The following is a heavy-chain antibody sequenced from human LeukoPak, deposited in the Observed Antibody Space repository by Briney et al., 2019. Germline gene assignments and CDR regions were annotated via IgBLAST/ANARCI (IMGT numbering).Heavy chain of an antibody. J-gene: IGHJ4*02. V-gene: IGHV1-2*04. D-gene: IGHD3-22*01. CDR3: ARDFYYDGSGGFDY. CDR1: GYTFTGYY. CDR2: INPKTGGT. Sequence: GASVKVSCKASGYTFTGYYMHWVRQAPGQGLEWMGWINPKTGGTNYAQKFQDWVTVTRDTSTNTVYMEVSRLRPDDVAVYYCARDFYYDGSGGFDYWGQGTLVTVSS.